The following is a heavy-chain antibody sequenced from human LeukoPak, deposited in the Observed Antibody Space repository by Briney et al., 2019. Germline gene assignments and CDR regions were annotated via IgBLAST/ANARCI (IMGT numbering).Heavy chain of an antibody. Sequence: SETLSLTCTVSGGSISSYNWSWIRQPPGKGLEWIGYIYYSGSTNYNPSLKSRVTISVDTSKNQFSLKLSSVTAADTAVYYCAREGIVGATIDPWGQGTLVTVSS. D-gene: IGHD1-26*01. J-gene: IGHJ5*02. CDR1: GGSISSYN. V-gene: IGHV4-59*01. CDR3: AREGIVGATIDP. CDR2: IYYSGST.